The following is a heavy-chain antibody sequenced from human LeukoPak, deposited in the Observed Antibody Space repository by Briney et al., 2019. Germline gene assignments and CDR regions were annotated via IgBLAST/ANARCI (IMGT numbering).Heavy chain of an antibody. D-gene: IGHD3-22*01. CDR3: ARDPRREYYYDSSARDY. CDR1: GGTFSSYA. CDR2: ISAYNGNT. Sequence: EASVKVSCKASGGTFSSYAISWVRQAPGQGLEWMGWISAYNGNTNYAQKLQGRVTMTTDTSTSTAYMELRSLRSDDTAVYYCARDPRREYYYDSSARDYWGQGTLVTVSS. J-gene: IGHJ4*02. V-gene: IGHV1-18*01.